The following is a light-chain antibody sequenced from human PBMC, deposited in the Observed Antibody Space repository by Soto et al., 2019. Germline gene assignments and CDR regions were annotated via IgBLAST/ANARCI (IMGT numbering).Light chain of an antibody. CDR2: DVS. V-gene: IGLV2-11*01. CDR1: SSDVGGYNY. Sequence: QSALTQPRSVSGSPGQSVTISCTGTSSDVGGYNYVSWYRQQPGKAPKLMIYDVSKRPSGVPDRFSGSKSGNTASLTISGLQAEDEADYYCCSYAGSYTWVFVTGTKLTVL. CDR3: CSYAGSYTWV. J-gene: IGLJ1*01.